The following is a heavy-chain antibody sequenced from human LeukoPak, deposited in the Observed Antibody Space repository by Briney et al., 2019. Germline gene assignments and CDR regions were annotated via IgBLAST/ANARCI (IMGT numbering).Heavy chain of an antibody. CDR2: IRYDGSNK. V-gene: IGHV3-30*02. Sequence: PGGSLRLSCAASGFTFSSYGMHWVRQAPGKGLEWVAFIRYDGSNKYYADSVKGRFTISRDNSKYTLYLQMNSLRAEDTAVYYCAKDLAYYDSSGYTYFDYWGQGTLVTVSS. J-gene: IGHJ4*02. CDR1: GFTFSSYG. D-gene: IGHD3-22*01. CDR3: AKDLAYYDSSGYTYFDY.